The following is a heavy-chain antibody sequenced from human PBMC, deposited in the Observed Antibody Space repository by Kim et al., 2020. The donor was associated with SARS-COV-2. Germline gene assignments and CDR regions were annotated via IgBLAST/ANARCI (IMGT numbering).Heavy chain of an antibody. J-gene: IGHJ5*02. CDR2: ISSSGSTI. CDR1: GFTFSDYY. D-gene: IGHD1-26*01. Sequence: GGSLRLSCAASGFTFSDYYMSWIRQAPGKGLEWVSYISSSGSTIYYADSVKGRFTISRDNAKNSLYLQMNSLRAEDTAVYYCARDLIVGAIGDWFDPWGQGTLVTVSS. V-gene: IGHV3-11*04. CDR3: ARDLIVGAIGDWFDP.